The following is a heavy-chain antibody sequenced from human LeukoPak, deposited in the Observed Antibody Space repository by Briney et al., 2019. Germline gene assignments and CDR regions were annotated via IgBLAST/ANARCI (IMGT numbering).Heavy chain of an antibody. CDR3: ANTLTTVVIPGAFDI. V-gene: IGHV3-23*01. CDR2: ISGSGGST. Sequence: GGSLRLSCVASGFTSGFTFSTFAVSWVRQTPGKGLEWVSAISGSGGSTYYADSVKGRFTISRDNSKNTLYLQMNSLRAEDTAVYYCANTLTTVVIPGAFDIWGQGTMVTVSS. D-gene: IGHD4-23*01. CDR1: GFTFSTFA. J-gene: IGHJ3*02.